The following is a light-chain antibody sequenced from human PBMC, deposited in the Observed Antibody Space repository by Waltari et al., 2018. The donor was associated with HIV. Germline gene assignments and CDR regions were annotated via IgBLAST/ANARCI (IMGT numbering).Light chain of an antibody. J-gene: IGLJ2*01. CDR1: TSTIGTNS. V-gene: IGLV1-44*01. Sequence: QSVLTQPPSASGTPGQRVTIPCSGTTSTIGTNSVNWYQQLPGTAPKLLIFGDDQRPAGVPDRVSGSKSGTSAALTISGLQSEDEGDYYCAAWDDSLSEPYVLFGGGTRLTVL. CDR3: AAWDDSLSEPYVL. CDR2: GDD.